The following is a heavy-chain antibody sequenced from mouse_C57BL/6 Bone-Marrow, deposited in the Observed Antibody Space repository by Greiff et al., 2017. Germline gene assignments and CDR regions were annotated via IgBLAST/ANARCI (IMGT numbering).Heavy chain of an antibody. CDR1: GYTFTSYW. CDR3: AREGGTFYYDVFAY. Sequence: QVQLQQPGTELVKPGASVKLSCKASGYTFTSYWMHWVKQRPGQGLEWIGNINPSNGGTNYNEKFKSKATLTVDKSSSTAYMQLSSLTSEDSAVDYCAREGGTFYYDVFAYWGQGTLVTVSA. D-gene: IGHD2-4*01. CDR2: INPSNGGT. V-gene: IGHV1-53*01. J-gene: IGHJ3*01.